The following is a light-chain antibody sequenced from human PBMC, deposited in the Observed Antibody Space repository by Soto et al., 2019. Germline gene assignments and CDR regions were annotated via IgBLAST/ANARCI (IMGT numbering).Light chain of an antibody. V-gene: IGLV1-44*01. CDR1: SSNIGTNT. CDR3: ATWDDSLNGVV. Sequence: QSVLTQPPSASGTPGQRVSISCSGGSSNIGTNTVNWYQHLPGTAPKLLIFSNDERPSGVPDRFSGSKSGTSASLAISGLQSDDEADYYCATWDDSLNGVVFGGGTKLTLL. J-gene: IGLJ2*01. CDR2: SND.